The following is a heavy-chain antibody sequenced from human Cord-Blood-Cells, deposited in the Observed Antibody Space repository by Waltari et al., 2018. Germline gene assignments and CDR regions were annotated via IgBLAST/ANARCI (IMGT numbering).Heavy chain of an antibody. Sequence: LEWVSYISSSSSTIYYADSVKCRFTISRDNAKNSLYLQMNSLRDEDTAVYYCARSGIAAAAHYWYFDLWGRGTLVTVSS. CDR3: ARSGIAAAAHYWYFDL. V-gene: IGHV3-48*02. J-gene: IGHJ2*01. D-gene: IGHD6-13*01. CDR2: ISSSSSTI.